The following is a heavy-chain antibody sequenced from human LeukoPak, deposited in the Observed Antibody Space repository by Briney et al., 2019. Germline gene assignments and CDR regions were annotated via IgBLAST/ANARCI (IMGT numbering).Heavy chain of an antibody. J-gene: IGHJ4*02. V-gene: IGHV4-34*01. CDR1: GGSFSGYY. D-gene: IGHD1-26*01. Sequence: PSETLSLTCAVYGGSFSGYYWSWIRQPPGKGLEWIGEINHSGSTNYNPSLKSRVTISVDTSKNQFFLKLSSVTAADTAVYYCARGMVGATRSYYFDYWGQGTLVTVSS. CDR2: INHSGST. CDR3: ARGMVGATRSYYFDY.